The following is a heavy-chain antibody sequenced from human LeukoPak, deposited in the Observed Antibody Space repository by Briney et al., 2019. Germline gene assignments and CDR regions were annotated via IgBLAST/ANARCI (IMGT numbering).Heavy chain of an antibody. V-gene: IGHV3-21*04. J-gene: IGHJ4*02. CDR3: TILNYYDSSGNLDY. CDR2: ISSSSSYI. CDR1: GFTFSSYS. Sequence: GGSLRLSCAASGFTFSSYSMNWVRQAPGKGLEWVSSISSSSSYIYYADSVKGRFTISRDNAKNSLYLQMNSLKTEDTAVYYCTILNYYDSSGNLDYWGQGTLVTVSS. D-gene: IGHD3-22*01.